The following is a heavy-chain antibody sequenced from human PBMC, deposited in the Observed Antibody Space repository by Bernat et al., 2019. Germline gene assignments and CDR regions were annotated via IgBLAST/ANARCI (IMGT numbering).Heavy chain of an antibody. J-gene: IGHJ5*02. V-gene: IGHV1-46*01. D-gene: IGHD3-10*01. CDR3: ASYGSGTGFDP. CDR1: GYTFTSYY. CDR2: INPSGGST. Sequence: QVQLVQSGAEVKKPGASVKVSCKASGYTFTSYYMHWVRQAPGQGLEWMGIINPSGGSTSYAQKFQGRVTMTRDTSTSTVYMELRSLRSDDTAVYYCASYGSGTGFDPWGQGTLVTVSS.